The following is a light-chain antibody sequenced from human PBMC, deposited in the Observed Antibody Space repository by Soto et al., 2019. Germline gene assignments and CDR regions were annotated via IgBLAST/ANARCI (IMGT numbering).Light chain of an antibody. CDR2: EVN. CDR3: SSFSSGTTLFV. V-gene: IGLV2-14*01. J-gene: IGLJ1*01. Sequence: QSALTQPASVSGSPGQSITISCTGANSDIGDWNYVSWYQQYPGKAPKVIIYEVNYRPSGVSYRFSGSKSDNTASLTISGLQAEDEADYYCSSFSSGTTLFVFGGGTKVTVL. CDR1: NSDIGDWNY.